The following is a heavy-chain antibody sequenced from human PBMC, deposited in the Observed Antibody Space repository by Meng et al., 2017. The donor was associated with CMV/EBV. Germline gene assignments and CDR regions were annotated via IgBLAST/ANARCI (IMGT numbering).Heavy chain of an antibody. D-gene: IGHD3-3*01. CDR3: ARDNRRGGVDY. Sequence: QRLLKQPGPGLVQPSQPLSLTCTVSRGSISSGDYYWSWIRQPPGKGLEWIGYIYYSGSTYYNPSLKSRVTISVDTSKNQFSLKLSSVTAADTAVYYCARDNRRGGVDYWGQGTLVTVSS. V-gene: IGHV4-30-4*08. J-gene: IGHJ4*02. CDR1: RGSISSGDYY. CDR2: IYYSGST.